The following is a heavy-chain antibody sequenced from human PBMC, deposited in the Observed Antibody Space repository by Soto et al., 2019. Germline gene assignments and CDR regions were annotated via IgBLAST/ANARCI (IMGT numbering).Heavy chain of an antibody. CDR2: AHHSGRT. Sequence: QVQLQESGPGLLKPSGTLSLTCTVSGDSMSSSNWWNWVRQPPGKGLEWIGEAHHSGRTNYNPSLKRRVTISVDRSQNRFSLKLSSVTAADTAVYYCARSEATALYYWGQGTLVTVSS. J-gene: IGHJ4*02. CDR3: ARSEATALYY. V-gene: IGHV4-4*02. CDR1: GDSMSSSNW.